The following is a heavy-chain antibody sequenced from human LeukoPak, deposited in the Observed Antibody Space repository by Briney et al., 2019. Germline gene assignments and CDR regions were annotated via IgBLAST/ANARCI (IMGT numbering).Heavy chain of an antibody. CDR2: INHSGST. CDR1: GGSFSGYY. Sequence: SETLSLTCAVYGGSFSGYYWSWIRQPPGKGLEWIGEINHSGSTNYNPSLKSRVTISVDTSKNQFSLKLSSVTAADTAAYYCAREARRYYDFWSGYYRVNWFDPWGQGTLVTVSS. V-gene: IGHV4-34*01. J-gene: IGHJ5*02. D-gene: IGHD3-3*01. CDR3: AREARRYYDFWSGYYRVNWFDP.